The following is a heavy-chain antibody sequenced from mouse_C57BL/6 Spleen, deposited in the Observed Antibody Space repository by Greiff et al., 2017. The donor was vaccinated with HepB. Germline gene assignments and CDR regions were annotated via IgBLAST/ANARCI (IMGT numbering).Heavy chain of an antibody. CDR2: INPYNGGT. CDR3: GTDYVYAMDY. Sequence: EVQLQQSGPVLVKPGASVKMSCKASGYTFTDYYMNWVKQSHGKSLEWIGVINPYNGGTSYNQKFKGKATLTVAKSSSTAYMELNSLTSEDSAVHYCGTDYVYAMDYRGQGTSGTVPS. V-gene: IGHV1-19*01. D-gene: IGHD2-4*01. CDR1: GYTFTDYY. J-gene: IGHJ4*01.